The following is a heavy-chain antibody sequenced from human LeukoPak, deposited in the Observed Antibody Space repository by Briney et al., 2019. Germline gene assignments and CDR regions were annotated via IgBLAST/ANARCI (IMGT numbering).Heavy chain of an antibody. D-gene: IGHD3-22*01. CDR1: GYTFTSYD. CDR2: MNPNSGNT. J-gene: IGHJ4*02. CDR3: ARGGPPYYYDSSGYYFDY. V-gene: IGHV1-8*01. Sequence: ASVKVSCKASGYTFTSYDINWVRQATGQGLEWMGWMNPNSGNTGYAQKFQGRVTMTRNTSKSTAYMELSSLRSEDTAVYYCARGGPPYYYDSSGYYFDYWGQGTLVTVSS.